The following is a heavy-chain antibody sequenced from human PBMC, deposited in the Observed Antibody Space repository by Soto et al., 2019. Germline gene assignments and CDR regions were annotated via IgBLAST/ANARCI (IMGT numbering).Heavy chain of an antibody. J-gene: IGHJ4*02. CDR2: IIPIFGTA. D-gene: IGHD2-8*02. CDR1: GGTFSSYA. V-gene: IGHV1-69*12. CDR3: AREVPRRDGDNYRWWGFAY. Sequence: QVQLVQSGAEVKKPGSSVKVSCKASGGTFSSYAISWVRQAPGQGLEWMGGIIPIFGTANYAQKFQGRVTITADESTSTAYMELSSLSSEDTAVYYCAREVPRRDGDNYRWWGFAYWGQGTLVTVSS.